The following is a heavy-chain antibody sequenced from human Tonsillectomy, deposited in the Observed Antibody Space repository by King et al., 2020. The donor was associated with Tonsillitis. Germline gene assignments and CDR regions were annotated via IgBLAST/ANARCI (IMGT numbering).Heavy chain of an antibody. V-gene: IGHV4-30-4*01. J-gene: IGHJ4*02. CDR1: GVSINSGDYY. Sequence: QLQESGPGLVKPSQTLSLTCTVSGVSINSGDYYWTWIRQPPGQGLEWIGFIYHSGGTYFNPSLRSRVTVSIETSRNQSSLNLNSVTAADTAVYVCARWRGGSGNIDYWGQGILVTVSS. CDR3: ARWRGGSGNIDY. D-gene: IGHD3-10*01. CDR2: IYHSGGT.